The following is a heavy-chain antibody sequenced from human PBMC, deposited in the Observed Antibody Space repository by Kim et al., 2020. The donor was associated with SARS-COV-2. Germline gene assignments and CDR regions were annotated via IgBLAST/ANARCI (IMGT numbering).Heavy chain of an antibody. Sequence: ASVKVSCKASGYTFTSYAMNWVRQAPGQGLEWMGWINTNTGNPTYAQGFTGRFVFSLDTSVSTAYLQISSLKAEDTAVYYCARRRGITGRRPRGDYYGMDVWGQGTTVTVSS. J-gene: IGHJ6*02. CDR3: ARRRGITGRRPRGDYYGMDV. CDR2: INTNTGNP. D-gene: IGHD1-20*01. CDR1: GYTFTSYA. V-gene: IGHV7-4-1*02.